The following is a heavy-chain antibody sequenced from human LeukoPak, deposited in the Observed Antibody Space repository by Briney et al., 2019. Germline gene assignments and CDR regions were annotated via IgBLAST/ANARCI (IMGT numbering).Heavy chain of an antibody. V-gene: IGHV2-5*01. Sequence: SGPTLVNPTQTLTLTCTFSGFSLSTSGVGVGWIRQPPGKALEWLALIYWNDDKRYSPSLKSRLTITKDTSKNQVVLTMTNIDPVDTATYYCAHSNSYYYDSSGSVDYWGQGTLVTVSS. CDR3: AHSNSYYYDSSGSVDY. CDR1: GFSLSTSGVG. CDR2: IYWNDDK. J-gene: IGHJ4*02. D-gene: IGHD3-22*01.